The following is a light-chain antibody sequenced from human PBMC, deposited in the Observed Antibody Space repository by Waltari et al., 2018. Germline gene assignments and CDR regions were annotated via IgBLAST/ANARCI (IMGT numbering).Light chain of an antibody. CDR2: QDS. Sequence: YEVTQPPSVSVSPGQPASIPSSAADLGDDSASWYQQKPGQSPVPVIYQDSRRPSGIPDRFSGSNPGNTATLTISGTQAMDEADYYCQAWDSSTYVVFGGGTKLTVL. CDR3: QAWDSSTYVV. CDR1: DLGDDS. V-gene: IGLV3-1*01. J-gene: IGLJ2*01.